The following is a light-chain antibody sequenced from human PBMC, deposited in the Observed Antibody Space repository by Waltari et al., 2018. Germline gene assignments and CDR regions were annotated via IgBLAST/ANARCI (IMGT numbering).Light chain of an antibody. J-gene: IGKJ2*01. CDR3: QHSYRPPYI. CDR1: QSISRF. V-gene: IGKV1-39*01. CDR2: TAS. Sequence: DIQMTQSPSSLSASVGDRGTITCRAGQSISRFLNWYQQKPGEAPKLLIYTASSLQSGVPSRFSGSGSGTDFTLTISSLQPEDFATYYCQHSYRPPYIFGQGTKLEIK.